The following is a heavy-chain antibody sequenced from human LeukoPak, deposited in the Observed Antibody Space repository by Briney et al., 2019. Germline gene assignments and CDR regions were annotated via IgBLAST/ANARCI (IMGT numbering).Heavy chain of an antibody. V-gene: IGHV4-34*01. CDR3: ARGRREVVVVVAATRRSWFDP. Sequence: SETLSLTCAVYGGSFSGYYWSWIRQPPGKGLEWLGEINHSGSTNYNPSLKSRVTISVDTSKNQFSLKLSSVTAADTAVYYCARGRREVVVVVAATRRSWFDPWGQGTLVTVSS. CDR1: GGSFSGYY. CDR2: INHSGST. D-gene: IGHD2-15*01. J-gene: IGHJ5*02.